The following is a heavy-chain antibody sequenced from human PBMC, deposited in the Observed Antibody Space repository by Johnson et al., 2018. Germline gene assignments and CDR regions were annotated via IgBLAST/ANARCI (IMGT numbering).Heavy chain of an antibody. D-gene: IGHD3-10*01. CDR2: IGSTGDT. CDR3: ARSPGGSGSYYFYMVV. CDR1: GFTFSTYD. V-gene: IGHV3-13*01. Sequence: VQLLESGGGLVQPGGTLRLSCAASGFTFSTYDMHWVRQVTGKGLEWVSAIGSTGDTYYSDSVKGRFTISREIAKNSFYLQMNSLRAGDTAVYSCARSPGGSGSYYFYMVVWGQGTTVTVSS. J-gene: IGHJ6*03.